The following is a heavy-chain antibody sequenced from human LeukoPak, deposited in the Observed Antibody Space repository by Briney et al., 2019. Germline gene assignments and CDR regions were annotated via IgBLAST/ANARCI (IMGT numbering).Heavy chain of an antibody. D-gene: IGHD4-11*01. V-gene: IGHV2-5*02. Sequence: SGPTLCHPTQPPTLTFTFSGFSLSPRGVGGGWIRQPPVKALEWLALIAWDKDRRYIPSQKSRLTITKNTSKNQVVLIMTNMDPVDTATYYCAHTLTGRSNPDFDYWGQGTLVTVSS. J-gene: IGHJ4*02. CDR1: GFSLSPRGVG. CDR3: AHTLTGRSNPDFDY. CDR2: IAWDKDR.